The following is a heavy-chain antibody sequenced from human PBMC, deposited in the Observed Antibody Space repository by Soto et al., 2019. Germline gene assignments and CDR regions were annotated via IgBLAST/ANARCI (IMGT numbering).Heavy chain of an antibody. J-gene: IGHJ5*01. D-gene: IGHD3-22*01. CDR2: INHSGRV. CDR3: STRGDDNNGYYRFDP. CDR1: GGSFSGHS. V-gene: IGHV4-34*01. Sequence: SETLSLTCAVYGGSFSGHSWTWIRQSPGNGLEWIGDINHSGRVNYSPSLKSRVTISLDTSKNQFSLTLSAVTAADTAMYYCSTRGDDNNGYYRFDPWEQGTRVIV.